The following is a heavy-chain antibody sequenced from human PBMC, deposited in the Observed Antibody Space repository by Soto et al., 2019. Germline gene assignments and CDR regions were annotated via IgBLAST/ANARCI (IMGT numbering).Heavy chain of an antibody. D-gene: IGHD6-13*01. Sequence: QMQLVQSGPEVKKPGTSVKVSCKASGFTFTSSAVQWVRQARGQRLEWIGWIVVGSGNTNYAQKFQERVTIPRDMSTSTAYMELSSLRSEDTAVYYCAADEPYSSSWLAYYYGMDVWGQGTTVTVSS. CDR2: IVVGSGNT. CDR1: GFTFTSSA. V-gene: IGHV1-58*01. J-gene: IGHJ6*02. CDR3: AADEPYSSSWLAYYYGMDV.